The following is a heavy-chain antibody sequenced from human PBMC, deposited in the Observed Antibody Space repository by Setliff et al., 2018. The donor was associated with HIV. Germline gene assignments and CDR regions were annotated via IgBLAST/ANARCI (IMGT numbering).Heavy chain of an antibody. CDR3: ASGSGYCRNGVCYIGVHKNPDKSYFDY. CDR1: GDTFSNSA. V-gene: IGHV1-69*05. D-gene: IGHD2-8*01. CDR2: SNPLFGTV. J-gene: IGHJ4*02. Sequence: SVKVSCKASGDTFSNSALTWMRQAPGQGLEWMGGSNPLFGTVTYAQRFQGRVTITTDELMTTAYMELTSLRSEDTAVYYCASGSGYCRNGVCYIGVHKNPDKSYFDYWGQGTLVPVSS.